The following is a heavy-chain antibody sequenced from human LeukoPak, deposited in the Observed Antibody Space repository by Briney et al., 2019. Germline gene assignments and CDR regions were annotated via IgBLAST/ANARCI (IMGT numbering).Heavy chain of an antibody. CDR1: GFTFSSYG. J-gene: IGHJ4*02. CDR2: ISYDGSNK. CDR3: AKDLEVVVTAILDY. V-gene: IGHV3-30*18. D-gene: IGHD2-21*02. Sequence: GGSLRLSCAASGFTFSSYGMHWVRQAPGKGLEWVAVISYDGSNKYYADSVKGRFTISRDNSKSTLYLQMNSLRAEDTAVYYCAKDLEVVVTAILDYWGQGTLVTVSS.